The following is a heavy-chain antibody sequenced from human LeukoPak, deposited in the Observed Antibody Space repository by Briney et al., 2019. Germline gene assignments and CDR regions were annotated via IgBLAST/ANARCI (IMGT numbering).Heavy chain of an antibody. CDR3: ARDTAAASHFDL. V-gene: IGHV3-21*01. Sequence: GGSLRLSCAASGFTFSSYSMNWVRQAPGEGLEWVSSISSSSSYIYYADSVKGRFTTSRDNAKNSLYLQMNSLGAEDTAVYYCARDTAAASHFDLWGRGTLVTVSS. CDR2: ISSSSSYI. J-gene: IGHJ2*01. CDR1: GFTFSSYS. D-gene: IGHD6-13*01.